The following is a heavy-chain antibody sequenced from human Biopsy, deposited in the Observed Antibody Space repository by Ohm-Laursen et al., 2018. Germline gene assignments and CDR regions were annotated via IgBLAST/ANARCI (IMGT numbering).Heavy chain of an antibody. CDR2: INHRGSA. CDR1: GGSFSGYY. CDR3: ARALDYYDPYYYYAMDV. J-gene: IGHJ6*02. Sequence: SDTLSLTCAVYGGSFSGYYWTWIRQPPGKGLEWIGEINHRGSASYNPSLKSRITVLVDTSKNQFSLKLRSASAADTAVYFCARALDYYDPYYYYAMDVWGQGTPVTVSS. D-gene: IGHD3-16*01. V-gene: IGHV4-34*01.